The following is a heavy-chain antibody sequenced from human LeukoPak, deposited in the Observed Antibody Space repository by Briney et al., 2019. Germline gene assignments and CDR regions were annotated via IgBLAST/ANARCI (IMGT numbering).Heavy chain of an antibody. CDR1: GYTFTSYG. CDR2: ISAYNGNT. Sequence: ASEKLSCKASGYTFTSYGISWVRQAPGQGLEWMGWISAYNGNTNYAQKLQGRVTMTTDTSTSTAYMELRSLRSDDTAVYYCARDAKWSSGSYYYGYWGQGTLVTVSS. J-gene: IGHJ4*02. CDR3: ARDAKWSSGSYYYGY. D-gene: IGHD3-10*01. V-gene: IGHV1-18*04.